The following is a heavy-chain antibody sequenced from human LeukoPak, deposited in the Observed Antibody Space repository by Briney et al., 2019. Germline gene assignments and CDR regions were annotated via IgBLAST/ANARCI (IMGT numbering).Heavy chain of an antibody. CDR1: GGSFSGYY. D-gene: IGHD5-18*01. Sequence: PSETLSLTCAVYGGSFSGYYWSWIRQPPGKGLEWIGEINHSGSTNYNPSLKSRVTISVDTSKNQFSLKLSSVTAADTAVYYCARGWKLVYSYGRYGYYFDYWGQGTLVTVSS. CDR2: INHSGST. V-gene: IGHV4-34*01. J-gene: IGHJ4*02. CDR3: ARGWKLVYSYGRYGYYFDY.